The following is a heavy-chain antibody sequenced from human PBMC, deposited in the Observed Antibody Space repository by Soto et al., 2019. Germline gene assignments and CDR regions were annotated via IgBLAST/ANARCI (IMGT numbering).Heavy chain of an antibody. J-gene: IGHJ4*02. Sequence: GGSLRLSCAASGFSVSSSPMHWVRQAPGKGPEWVALISYDGTNKFYADSVKGRFTISRDNSKSTLYLQVDSLRPEDAAVYYCARDPKTSGGQHWAFNYFDSWGQGTLVTVSS. V-gene: IGHV3-30-3*01. CDR1: GFSVSSSP. CDR3: ARDPKTSGGQHWAFNYFDS. CDR2: ISYDGTNK. D-gene: IGHD7-27*01.